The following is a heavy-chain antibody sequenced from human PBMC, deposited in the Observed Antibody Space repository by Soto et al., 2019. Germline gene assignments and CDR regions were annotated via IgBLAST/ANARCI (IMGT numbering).Heavy chain of an antibody. CDR1: GASITTNNYY. V-gene: IGHV4-39*01. D-gene: IGHD3-22*01. Sequence: SETLSLTCSVSGASITTNNYYWGWVRQPPGKVLEWIATISYSGTTYFNPSLASRVSISVDTSENQFSLKLTSVTAADTALYYCAKVVAPGYFGPWGQGTLVTVSS. CDR2: ISYSGTT. J-gene: IGHJ5*02. CDR3: AKVVAPGYFGP.